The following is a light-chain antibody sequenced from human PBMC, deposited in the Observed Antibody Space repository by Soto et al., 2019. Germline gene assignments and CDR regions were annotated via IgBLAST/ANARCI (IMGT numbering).Light chain of an antibody. J-gene: IGKJ1*01. CDR2: AES. V-gene: IGKV1-5*01. CDR1: QDIDTS. Sequence: DIQMTQSPSTLSASVGDRVTITCRASQDIDTSLAWFQQRPGKAPKLLIYAESGLESGVPSTFSGSGSGTEFTLTISSVQPDDFATYFCQHYDTFSWTFGQGTKVDIK. CDR3: QHYDTFSWT.